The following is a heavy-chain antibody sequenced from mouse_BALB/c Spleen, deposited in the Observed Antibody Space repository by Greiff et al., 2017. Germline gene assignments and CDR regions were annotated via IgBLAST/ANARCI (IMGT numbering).Heavy chain of an antibody. J-gene: IGHJ3*01. D-gene: IGHD2-4*01. V-gene: IGHV1S127*01. Sequence: VQLQQSGPELVKPGASVKMSCKASGYTFTSYWMHWVKQRPGQGLEWIGVIDPSDSYTSYNQKFKGKATLTVDTSSSTAYMQLSSLTSEDSAVYYCTRIGITTWFAYWGQGTLVTVSA. CDR1: GYTFTSYW. CDR3: TRIGITTWFAY. CDR2: IDPSDSYT.